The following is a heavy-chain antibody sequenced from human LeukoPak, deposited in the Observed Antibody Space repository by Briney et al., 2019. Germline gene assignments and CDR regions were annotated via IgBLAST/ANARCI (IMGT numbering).Heavy chain of an antibody. CDR1: GGSFSGYY. Sequence: SETLSLTCAVYGGSFSGYYWSWIRQPPGKGLEWIGEINHSGSTNYNPSLKSRVTISVDTSKNQFSLKLSSVTAADTAVYYCARSGVVAAFFDYWGQGTLVTVPS. V-gene: IGHV4-34*01. J-gene: IGHJ4*02. CDR2: INHSGST. CDR3: ARSGVVAAFFDY. D-gene: IGHD2-15*01.